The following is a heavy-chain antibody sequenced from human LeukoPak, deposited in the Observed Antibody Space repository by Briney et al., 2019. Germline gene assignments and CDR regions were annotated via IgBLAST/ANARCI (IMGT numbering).Heavy chain of an antibody. CDR1: GFTFSNAW. D-gene: IGHD3-16*01. V-gene: IGHV3-15*01. Sequence: GGSLRLSCAASGFTFSNAWMSWVRQAPGKGLEWVGRIKSKTDGGTTDYAAPVKGRFTISRDDSKNTLYLQMNSLKTEDTAVYYCTTGLGRYYYYYMDVWGKGTTVTVSS. CDR2: IKSKTDGGTT. J-gene: IGHJ6*03. CDR3: TTGLGRYYYYYMDV.